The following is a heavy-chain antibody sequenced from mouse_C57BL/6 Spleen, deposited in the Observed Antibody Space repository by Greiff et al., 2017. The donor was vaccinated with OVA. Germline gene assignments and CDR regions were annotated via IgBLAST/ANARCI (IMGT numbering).Heavy chain of an antibody. Sequence: EVKLVESGGSLVKPGGSLKLSCAASGFTFSDYGMHWVRQAPEKGLEWVAYISSGSSTIYYPDTVKGRFTISRDKAKHTLSLQMTSLRSKDTAMYYCARGYYYGSSSAWYAYWGQGTLVTVAA. D-gene: IGHD1-1*01. V-gene: IGHV5-17*01. J-gene: IGHJ3*01. CDR1: GFTFSDYG. CDR2: ISSGSSTI. CDR3: ARGYYYGSSSAWYAY.